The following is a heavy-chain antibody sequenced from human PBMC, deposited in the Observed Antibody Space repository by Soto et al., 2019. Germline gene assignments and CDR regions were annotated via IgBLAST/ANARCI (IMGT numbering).Heavy chain of an antibody. CDR2: IYWDDDK. V-gene: IGHV2-5*02. CDR1: GFSLSTSRVG. D-gene: IGHD2-21*02. CDR3: AHTSGGGNSACFDY. J-gene: IGHJ4*02. Sequence: QITLKESGPTLVKPTQTLTLTCTFSGFSLSTSRVGVGWIRQPPGKALEWLALIYWDDDKRYSPSLKSRLTXTKXTSNNQVVLTMTNTDPVDTATYYCAHTSGGGNSACFDYWGQGTLVTVSS.